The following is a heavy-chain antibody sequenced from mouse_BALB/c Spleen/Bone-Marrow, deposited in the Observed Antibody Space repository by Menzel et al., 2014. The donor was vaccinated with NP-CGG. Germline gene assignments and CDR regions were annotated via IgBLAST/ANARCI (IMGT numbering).Heavy chain of an antibody. Sequence: LQESGAELVKPGASVMMSCKASGYTFTSYSIHWVRQTPGLGLEWIGAVYPGNGDTSYNQRFKGKATLTADKSSNTAYMRFSSLTSEDSAVYFCARSGYGNYAWFPYWGQGTLVTVSA. J-gene: IGHJ3*01. V-gene: IGHV1-12*01. CDR2: VYPGNGDT. CDR3: ARSGYGNYAWFPY. D-gene: IGHD2-10*02. CDR1: GYTFTSYS.